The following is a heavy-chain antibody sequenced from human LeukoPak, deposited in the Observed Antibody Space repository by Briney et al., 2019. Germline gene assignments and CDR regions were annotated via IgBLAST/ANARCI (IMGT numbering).Heavy chain of an antibody. CDR2: ISGDGVST. CDR1: GFNLKSYA. CDR3: AKVAGLWRRPFDY. Sequence: PGKSLRLSCVASGFNLKSYAMSWVRQAPGKGLEWVSAISGDGVSTYYADSVKGRFTISRDNSKNTLYLQMNSLRAEDTAVYYCAKVAGLWRRPFDYWGQGTLVTVSS. V-gene: IGHV3-23*01. D-gene: IGHD5-12*01. J-gene: IGHJ4*02.